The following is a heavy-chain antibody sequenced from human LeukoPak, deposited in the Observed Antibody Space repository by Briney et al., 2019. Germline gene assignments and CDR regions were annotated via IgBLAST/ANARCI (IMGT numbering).Heavy chain of an antibody. V-gene: IGHV3-53*01. D-gene: IGHD3-16*02. CDR3: AKDLYDYVWGNYRGGAFDI. CDR1: GFTVSSNY. CDR2: IYSGGST. J-gene: IGHJ3*02. Sequence: GGSLRLSCAASGFTVSSNYMSWVRQAPGKGLEWVSVIYSGGSTYYADSVKGRFTISRDNSKNTLYLQMNSLRAEDTAVYYCAKDLYDYVWGNYRGGAFDIWGQGTMVTVSS.